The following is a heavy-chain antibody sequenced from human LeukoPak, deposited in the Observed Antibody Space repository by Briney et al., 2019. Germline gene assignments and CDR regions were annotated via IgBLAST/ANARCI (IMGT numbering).Heavy chain of an antibody. D-gene: IGHD6-19*01. CDR3: ARPGSGYSSGWAFDY. CDR2: IYPGDSDT. V-gene: IGHV5-51*01. Sequence: GESLKISCKGSGYSFTSYWIGWVRQMPGKGLERMGIIYPGDSDTRYSPSFQGQVTISADKSISTAYLQWSSLKASDTAMYYCARPGSGYSSGWAFDYWGQGTLVTVSS. J-gene: IGHJ4*02. CDR1: GYSFTSYW.